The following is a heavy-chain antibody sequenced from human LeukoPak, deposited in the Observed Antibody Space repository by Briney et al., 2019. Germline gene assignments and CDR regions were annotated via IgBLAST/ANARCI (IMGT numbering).Heavy chain of an antibody. V-gene: IGHV4-59*01. CDR1: GGSISSYY. CDR2: IYYSGST. D-gene: IGHD5-12*01. J-gene: IGHJ4*02. Sequence: SETLSLTCTVSGGSISSYYWSWIRQPPGKGLEWIGYIYYSGSTNYNPSLKSRVTISVDTSKNQFSLKLSSVTAADTAVYYCARDGLPYNSGYALNWGQGTLVTVSS. CDR3: ARDGLPYNSGYALN.